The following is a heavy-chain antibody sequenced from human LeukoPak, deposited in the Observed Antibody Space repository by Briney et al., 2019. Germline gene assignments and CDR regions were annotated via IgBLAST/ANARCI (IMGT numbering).Heavy chain of an antibody. CDR3: ARVVDTHFDY. D-gene: IGHD5-18*01. J-gene: IGHJ4*02. Sequence: GGSLRLSCAASGFTFTDYWMHWVRQAPGKGLVWVSRIKSDGSTTTYADSVKGRFTISRDNAKNTLYLQMNSLRAEDTAVYYCARVVDTHFDYWGQGTLVTVSS. CDR2: IKSDGSTT. CDR1: GFTFTDYW. V-gene: IGHV3-74*01.